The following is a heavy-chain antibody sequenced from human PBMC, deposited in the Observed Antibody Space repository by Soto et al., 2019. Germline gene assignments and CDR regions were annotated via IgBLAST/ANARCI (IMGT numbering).Heavy chain of an antibody. D-gene: IGHD1-7*01. CDR2: IWYDGSNK. Sequence: QKYLVESGGGVVQPGGSLRLSCVASGSIFSGYGMHWVRQAPGKGLVWVAVIWYDGSNKYYADSVKGRLTISRDNSKTMLYLQMDSLRAEDTAVYYCARDGIGGTVFRGFCDYWGQGTLFTVSS. J-gene: IGHJ4*02. CDR1: GSIFSGYG. CDR3: ARDGIGGTVFRGFCDY. V-gene: IGHV3-33*01.